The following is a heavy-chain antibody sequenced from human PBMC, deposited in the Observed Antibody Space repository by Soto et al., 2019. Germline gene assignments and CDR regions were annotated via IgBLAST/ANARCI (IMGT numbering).Heavy chain of an antibody. CDR1: GFTFSNNG. J-gene: IGHJ6*02. CDR2: IWYDGINK. Sequence: QVQLVESGGGVVQPGRSLRLSCAASGFTFSNNGMHWVRQAPGKGLEWVAVIWYDGINKYYADSVKGRFIISSDNSKNTVYLQMNSLRAEDRAVYYCARDRVQMVEGLDVWGQGTTVTVSS. V-gene: IGHV3-33*01. D-gene: IGHD2-15*01. CDR3: ARDRVQMVEGLDV.